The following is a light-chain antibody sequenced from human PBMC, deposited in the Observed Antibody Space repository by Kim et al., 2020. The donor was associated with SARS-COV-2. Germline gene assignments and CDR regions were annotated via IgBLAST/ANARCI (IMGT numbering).Light chain of an antibody. J-gene: IGKJ1*01. Sequence: EIVLTQSPGTLSLSPGERATLSCRASQSVSSNYLAWYQQKPGQAPRLLIYGASSRATGIPDRFSGSGSGTDFTLTISSLQPEDFATYYCQQTYSASRTFGQGTKVDIK. V-gene: IGKV3-20*01. CDR2: GAS. CDR1: QSVSSNY. CDR3: QQTYSASRT.